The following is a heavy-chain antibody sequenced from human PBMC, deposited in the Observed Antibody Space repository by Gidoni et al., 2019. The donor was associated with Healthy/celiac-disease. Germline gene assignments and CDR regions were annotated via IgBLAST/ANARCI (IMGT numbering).Heavy chain of an antibody. D-gene: IGHD3-16*01. CDR1: GGSISSGSYY. Sequence: QVQLQESGPGLVKPSQTLSLTCTVSGGSISSGSYYWSWIRQPAGKGLEWIGRIYTSGSTNYNPSLKSRVTISVDTSKNQFSLKLSSVTAADTAVYYCERDPGGYWGQGTLVTVSS. J-gene: IGHJ4*02. CDR3: ERDPGGY. CDR2: IYTSGST. V-gene: IGHV4-61*02.